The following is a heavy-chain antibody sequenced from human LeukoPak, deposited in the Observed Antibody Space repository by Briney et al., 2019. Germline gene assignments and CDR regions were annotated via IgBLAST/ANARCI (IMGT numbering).Heavy chain of an antibody. J-gene: IGHJ4*02. Sequence: ASVKVSCKASGYTFTNYAMHWVRQAPGQRLEWMGWISIGSGNTKYSQEFQGRVTISRDTSASTVYMELSSLRSEDLAVYYCARRQNKGYFDYWGQGTLVTVSS. CDR1: GYTFTNYA. CDR2: ISIGSGNT. CDR3: ARRQNKGYFDY. V-gene: IGHV1-3*03.